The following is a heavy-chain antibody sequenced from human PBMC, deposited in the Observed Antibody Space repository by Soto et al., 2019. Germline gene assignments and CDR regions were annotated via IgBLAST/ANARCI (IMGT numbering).Heavy chain of an antibody. CDR1: GYTFTSYD. J-gene: IGHJ4*02. Sequence: QVQLVQSGAVVKKPGASVTVSCKASGYTFTSYDINWVRQATGQGLEWMGWMNPNSGNTGYAQKFQGRVTMTRNTSISTAYMELSSLRSEDTAVYYCARGQYYDFWSSYHLSHFDYWGQGTLVTVSS. V-gene: IGHV1-8*01. CDR3: ARGQYYDFWSSYHLSHFDY. CDR2: MNPNSGNT. D-gene: IGHD3-3*01.